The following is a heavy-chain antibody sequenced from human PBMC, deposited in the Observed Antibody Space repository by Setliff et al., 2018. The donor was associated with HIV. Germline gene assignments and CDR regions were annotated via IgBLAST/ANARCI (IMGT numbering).Heavy chain of an antibody. J-gene: IGHJ5*02. CDR1: GGSFSGYY. Sequence: TLSLTCAVYGGSFSGYYWTYLRQPPGKGLEWIGEINHSGSTNYNPSLKSRVTISVDTSKKQFSLKLSSVTAADTAVYYCVREGSHSHSWYNWFGPWGPGTLVTVSS. D-gene: IGHD6-13*01. CDR2: INHSGST. CDR3: VREGSHSHSWYNWFGP. V-gene: IGHV4-34*01.